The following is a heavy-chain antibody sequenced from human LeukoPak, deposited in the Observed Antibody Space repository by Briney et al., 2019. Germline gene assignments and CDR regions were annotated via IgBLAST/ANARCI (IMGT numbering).Heavy chain of an antibody. CDR3: AKDRLGGWPDYYYYGMDV. Sequence: GGSLRLSCAASGFTFSDHWMSWVRQAPGKGLEWGANIKEDGNEKYYADSVKGRFTISRDNTKNSLYLQMSSLRAEDTAVYYCAKDRLGGWPDYYYYGMDVWGQGTTVTVSS. D-gene: IGHD1-26*01. CDR2: IKEDGNEK. V-gene: IGHV3-7*01. J-gene: IGHJ6*02. CDR1: GFTFSDHW.